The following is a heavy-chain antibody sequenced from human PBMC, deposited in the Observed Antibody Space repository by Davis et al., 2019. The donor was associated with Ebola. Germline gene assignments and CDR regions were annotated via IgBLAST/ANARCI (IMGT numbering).Heavy chain of an antibody. J-gene: IGHJ6*02. CDR3: ARTRVDSSGYAMDV. Sequence: GESLKISCAASGFTFSSYWMHWVRQAPGKGLLWVSRIDTAGSATTYADSVKGRFTISRDNAKNSLFLQMNSLRAEDTAMYYCARTRVDSSGYAMDVWGQGTTVIV. CDR1: GFTFSSYW. CDR2: IDTAGSAT. D-gene: IGHD3-22*01. V-gene: IGHV3-74*01.